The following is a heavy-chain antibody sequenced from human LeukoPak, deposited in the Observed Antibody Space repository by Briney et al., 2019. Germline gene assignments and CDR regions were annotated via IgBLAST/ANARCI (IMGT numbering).Heavy chain of an antibody. J-gene: IGHJ4*02. CDR1: GFTFSSYS. CDR3: AKELPTIPPGPVDY. Sequence: PGGSLRLSCAASGFTFSSYSMNWVRQAPGKGLEWVSSISSSSSYIYYADSVKGRFTISRDNSKNTLYLQMNSLRAEDTAVYYCAKELPTIPPGPVDYWGQGTLVTVSS. D-gene: IGHD3-9*01. V-gene: IGHV3-21*04. CDR2: ISSSSSYI.